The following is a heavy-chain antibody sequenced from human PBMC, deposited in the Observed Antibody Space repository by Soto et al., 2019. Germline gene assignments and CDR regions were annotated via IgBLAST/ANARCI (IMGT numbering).Heavy chain of an antibody. Sequence: SQTLSLTCAISGDSVSSNSAAWNWIRQSPSRGLEWLGRTYYRSKWYNDYAVSVKSRITINPDTSKNQFSLQLNSVTPEDTAVYYCARERVFPPESPFYYYNSMDVWGQGTTVTVSS. CDR2: TYYRSKWYN. CDR3: ARERVFPPESPFYYYNSMDV. D-gene: IGHD3-10*01. J-gene: IGHJ6*02. CDR1: GDSVSSNSAA. V-gene: IGHV6-1*01.